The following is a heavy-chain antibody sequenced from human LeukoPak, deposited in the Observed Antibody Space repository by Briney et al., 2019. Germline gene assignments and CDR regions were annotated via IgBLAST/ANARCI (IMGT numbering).Heavy chain of an antibody. J-gene: IGHJ4*02. V-gene: IGHV1-46*01. Sequence: GASVKVSCKASGYTFISHYIHWVRQAPGQGLEWMGIINPGGGSTTYAQKFQGRVTMTRDTSTSTVYMELSSLRSEDTAIYYCARGGDNSYFDYWGQGTLVTVSS. CDR1: GYTFISHY. CDR3: ARGGDNSYFDY. CDR2: INPGGGST. D-gene: IGHD4-23*01.